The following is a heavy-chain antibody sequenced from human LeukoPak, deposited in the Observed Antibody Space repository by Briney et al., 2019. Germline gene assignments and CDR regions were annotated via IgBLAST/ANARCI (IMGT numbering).Heavy chain of an antibody. CDR2: IYSGGST. V-gene: IGHV3-53*01. J-gene: IGHJ4*02. CDR1: GFSVSSNY. CDR3: ARDYYDSSGYYPLVD. Sequence: GGSLRLSCAASGFSVSSNYMSWVRQAPGKGLEWVSVIYSGGSTYYADSVKGRFTISRDNSKNTLYLQMNSLRAEDTAVYYCARDYYDSSGYYPLVDWGQGTLVTVSS. D-gene: IGHD3-22*01.